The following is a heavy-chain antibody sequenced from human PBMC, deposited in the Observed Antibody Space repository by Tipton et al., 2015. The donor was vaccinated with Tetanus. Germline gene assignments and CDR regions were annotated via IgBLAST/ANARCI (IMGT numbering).Heavy chain of an antibody. D-gene: IGHD1-26*01. V-gene: IGHV3-23*01. CDR2: IRGSGGST. CDR3: AKVGGSLE. Sequence: SLRLSCTASGFTFSSYALSWVRQAPGKGLEWVSAIRGSGGSTYYADSVKGRFTISRDNSKNTLYLQMNSLRAEDPAVYYCAKVGGSLEWGQGTLVTVSS. J-gene: IGHJ4*02. CDR1: GFTFSSYA.